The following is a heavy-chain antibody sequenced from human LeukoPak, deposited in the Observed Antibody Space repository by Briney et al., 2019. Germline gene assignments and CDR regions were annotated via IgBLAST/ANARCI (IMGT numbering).Heavy chain of an antibody. J-gene: IGHJ4*02. CDR1: GFTFSNYA. CDR3: ARGVRGSYRYEAYYFDY. CDR2: ILYDGSDQ. D-gene: IGHD3-16*02. Sequence: GKSLRLSCAASGFTFSNYAMHWVRQAPGKGLEWVAFILYDGSDQYYADSVKRRLSISRDNSKNTLYLQMNSLRAEDTAVYYCARGVRGSYRYEAYYFDYWGQGTLVTVSS. V-gene: IGHV3-30*04.